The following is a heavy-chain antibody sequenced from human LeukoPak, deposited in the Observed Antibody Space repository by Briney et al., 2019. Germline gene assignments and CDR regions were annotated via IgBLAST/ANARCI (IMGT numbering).Heavy chain of an antibody. CDR1: GDSISSYY. J-gene: IGHJ3*02. Sequence: SETLSLTCTVSGDSISSYYWGWIRQPPGKGLEWIGSIYYSGSTYYNPSLKSRVTISVDTSKNQFSLKLSSVTAADTAVYYCARPMYYYDSSGYYSYAFDIWGQGTMVTVSS. CDR2: IYYSGST. D-gene: IGHD3-22*01. CDR3: ARPMYYYDSSGYYSYAFDI. V-gene: IGHV4-39*01.